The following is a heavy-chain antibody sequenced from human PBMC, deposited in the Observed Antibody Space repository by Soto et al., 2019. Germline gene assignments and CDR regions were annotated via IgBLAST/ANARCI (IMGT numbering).Heavy chain of an antibody. CDR3: ARDKRWLQYGYYYYYGMDV. Sequence: QVQLQESGPGLVKPSQTLSLTCTVSGGSISSGGYYWSWIRQHPGKGLEWIGYIYYSGSTYYNPSLKSRVTISVDTSKNQFSLKLSSVTAADTAVYYCARDKRWLQYGYYYYYGMDVWGQGTTVTVSS. V-gene: IGHV4-31*03. D-gene: IGHD5-12*01. CDR1: GGSISSGGYY. J-gene: IGHJ6*02. CDR2: IYYSGST.